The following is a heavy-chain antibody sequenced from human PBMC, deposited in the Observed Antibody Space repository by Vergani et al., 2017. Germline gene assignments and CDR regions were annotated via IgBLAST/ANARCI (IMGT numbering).Heavy chain of an antibody. Sequence: QVQLVQSGAEVKKPGASVKVSCKASGYTFTSYGISWVRQAPGQGLEWMGWISAYNGNTHYAQKLQGRVTMTTDTSTSTAYMELRSLRSDDTAVYYCARDRYAVDYYDSSGPSLYYYGMDVWGQGTTVTVSS. CDR1: GYTFTSYG. D-gene: IGHD3-22*01. CDR3: ARDRYAVDYYDSSGPSLYYYGMDV. CDR2: ISAYNGNT. J-gene: IGHJ6*02. V-gene: IGHV1-18*01.